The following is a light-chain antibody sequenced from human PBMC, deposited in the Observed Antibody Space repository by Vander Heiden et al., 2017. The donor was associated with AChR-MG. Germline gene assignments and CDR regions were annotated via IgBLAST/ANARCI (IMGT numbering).Light chain of an antibody. V-gene: IGKV3-15*01. CDR1: QSVSSN. J-gene: IGKJ4*01. CDR3: QQYNNWPPLT. Sequence: EIVMTQSPATLSVSPGERATLSCRASQSVSSNLAWYQQKPGQAPRLLIYGASTRATGIPARFSGSGSGTEVTLTISSLQYEDFAVYDCQQYNNWPPLTFGGGTKVEIK. CDR2: GAS.